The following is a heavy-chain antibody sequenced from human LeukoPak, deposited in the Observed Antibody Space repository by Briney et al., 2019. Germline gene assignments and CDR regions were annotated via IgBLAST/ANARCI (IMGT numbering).Heavy chain of an antibody. J-gene: IGHJ4*02. V-gene: IGHV3-7*01. CDR2: IKEDGSEK. Sequence: GGSLRLSCAASGFTFSRYWMSWVRQAPGMGLEWVADIKEDGSEKHYVKSVKGRFTISRDNARNSLYLQMNSLGVEDTAVYYCARLWEGSGSHSRPNDCWGQGTLVTVSS. CDR1: GFTFSRYW. CDR3: ARLWEGSGSHSRPNDC. D-gene: IGHD3-10*01.